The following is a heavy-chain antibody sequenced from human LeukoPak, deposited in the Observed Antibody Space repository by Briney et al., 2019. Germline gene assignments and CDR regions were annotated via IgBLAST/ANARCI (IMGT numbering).Heavy chain of an antibody. CDR2: ISSSSSYI. D-gene: IGHD4-11*01. Sequence: PGGSLRLSCAASGIIFSSYSMNWVRQAPGKGLEWVSSISSSSSYIYYADSVKGRFTISRDNAKNSLYLQMNSLRVKDTAIYYCARDAQRGFDYSNSLKNWGHGTLVTVSS. CDR1: GIIFSSYS. V-gene: IGHV3-21*01. CDR3: ARDAQRGFDYSNSLKN. J-gene: IGHJ4*01.